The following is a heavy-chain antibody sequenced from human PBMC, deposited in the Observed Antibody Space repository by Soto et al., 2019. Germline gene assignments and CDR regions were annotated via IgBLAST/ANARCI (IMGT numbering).Heavy chain of an antibody. CDR3: ARETRGYLFDH. CDR1: GFTFSSYG. J-gene: IGHJ4*02. Sequence: HPGGSLRLSCAASGFTFSSYGMHWVRQAPGKGLEWVAVISYDGSNKYYADSVKGRFTISRDNSKNTLYLQMNSLRAEDTAVYYCARETRGYLFDHWGQGTMVTVSS. D-gene: IGHD5-18*01. V-gene: IGHV3-30*03. CDR2: ISYDGSNK.